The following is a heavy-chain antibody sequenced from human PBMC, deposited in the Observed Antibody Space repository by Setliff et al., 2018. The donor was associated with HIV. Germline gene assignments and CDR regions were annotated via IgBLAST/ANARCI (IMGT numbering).Heavy chain of an antibody. CDR2: INTNTGSP. CDR3: ARVRLRVPPSIFDY. Sequence: RASVKVSCKTSGYTFTSYAINWVRQAPGQGLEWMGWINTNTGSPTYAQGFTGRFVFSLDTSVSTTYLQISGLKAEDTAIYYCARVRLRVPPSIFDYWGQGALVTVSS. J-gene: IGHJ4*02. CDR1: GYTFTSYA. D-gene: IGHD2-2*01. V-gene: IGHV7-4-1*02.